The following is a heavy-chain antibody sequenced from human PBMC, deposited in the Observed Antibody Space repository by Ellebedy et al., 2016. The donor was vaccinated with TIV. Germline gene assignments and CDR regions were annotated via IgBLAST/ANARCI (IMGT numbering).Heavy chain of an antibody. J-gene: IGHJ3*02. CDR2: MRPDGNDK. CDR3: ATDGSYGDYLSPAHAFEN. Sequence: GGSLRLSCAASGFSFRSYWMSWVRQAPGKGLEWVANMRPDGNDKYYVDSVRGRFTISRDNAKNSLYLQMNSLRADDTAVYYCATDGSYGDYLSPAHAFENWGQGTEVIVSS. D-gene: IGHD4-17*01. V-gene: IGHV3-7*01. CDR1: GFSFRSYW.